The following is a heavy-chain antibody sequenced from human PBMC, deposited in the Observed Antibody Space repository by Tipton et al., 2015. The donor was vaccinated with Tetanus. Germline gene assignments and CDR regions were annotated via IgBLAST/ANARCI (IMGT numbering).Heavy chain of an antibody. V-gene: IGHV4-28*01. J-gene: IGHJ2*01. CDR1: GYSISRSHW. D-gene: IGHD2-21*01. CDR2: IHNSGST. CDR3: ARVGIRWYFDI. Sequence: TLSLTCAVSGYSISRSHWWAWIRQPPGKGLEWIGQIHNSGSTYYNPSLKSRVTVSVDTSNNQFSLTVNSVTDVDTAVDYCARVGIRWYFDIWGSGTLVTVSS.